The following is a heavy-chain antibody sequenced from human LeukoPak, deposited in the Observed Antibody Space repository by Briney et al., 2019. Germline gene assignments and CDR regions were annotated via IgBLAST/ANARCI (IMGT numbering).Heavy chain of an antibody. Sequence: PGGSLRLSCAASGFIFSNYPMTWVRQAPGKGLEWVSAISGFGDKTVYADSVKGRFTISRDNSQSTLYLQMNSLKAEGTAIYYCGKEPWEGSGYIHYWGQGILVTVSS. CDR3: GKEPWEGSGYIHY. CDR2: ISGFGDKT. J-gene: IGHJ4*02. V-gene: IGHV3-23*01. D-gene: IGHD3-3*01. CDR1: GFIFSNYP.